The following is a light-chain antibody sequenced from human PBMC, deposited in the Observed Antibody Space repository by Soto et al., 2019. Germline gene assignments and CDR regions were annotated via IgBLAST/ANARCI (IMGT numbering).Light chain of an antibody. CDR1: NRDVGNYRS. V-gene: IGLV2-14*03. Sequence: QSALASPCSVVGSSGEAVTLPCTGTNRDVGNYRSVSWYQQHPGKAPKLVIYDVSNRPSGVSYRSSGSKSGNTASLTISGLQAEDGADYYGSSYTSTSTPAFGTGTKVTVL. J-gene: IGLJ1*01. CDR2: DVS. CDR3: SSYTSTSTPA.